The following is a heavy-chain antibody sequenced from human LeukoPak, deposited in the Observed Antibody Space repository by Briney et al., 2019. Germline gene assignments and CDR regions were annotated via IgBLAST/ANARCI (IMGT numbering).Heavy chain of an antibody. CDR2: ISAYNGNT. J-gene: IGHJ4*02. CDR1: GYTFTSYG. Sequence: ASVKVSCKASGYTFTSYGISWVRQAPGQGLEWMGWISAYNGNTNYAQKLQGRVTITTDESTSTAYMELSSLRSEDTAVYYCARGRIAVAVPDYWGQGTLVTVSS. D-gene: IGHD6-19*01. CDR3: ARGRIAVAVPDY. V-gene: IGHV1-18*01.